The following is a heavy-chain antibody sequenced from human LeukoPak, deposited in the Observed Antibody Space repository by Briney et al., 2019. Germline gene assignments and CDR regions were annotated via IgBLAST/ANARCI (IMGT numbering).Heavy chain of an antibody. Sequence: PSETLSPTCTVSGGSISSGGYYWSWIRQHPGKGLEWIGYVYYSGSTYYNPSLKSRVTISVDTSKNQFSLKLSSVTAADTAVYYCARVRPVVGATPTFDYWGQGTLVTVSS. CDR1: GGSISSGGYY. D-gene: IGHD1-26*01. V-gene: IGHV4-31*03. J-gene: IGHJ4*02. CDR2: VYYSGST. CDR3: ARVRPVVGATPTFDY.